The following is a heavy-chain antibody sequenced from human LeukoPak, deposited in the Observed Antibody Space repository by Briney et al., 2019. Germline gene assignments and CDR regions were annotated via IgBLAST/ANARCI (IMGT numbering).Heavy chain of an antibody. CDR3: ARDSSGWSKYNWFDP. V-gene: IGHV4-4*07. D-gene: IGHD6-19*01. CDR1: GGSISSYY. Sequence: PSETLSLTCTVSGGSISSYYRSWIWQPAGKGLEWIGRIYTSGSTNYNPSLKSRVTMSVDTSKNQFSLKLSSVTAADTAVYYCARDSSGWSKYNWFDPWGQGTLVTVSS. J-gene: IGHJ5*02. CDR2: IYTSGST.